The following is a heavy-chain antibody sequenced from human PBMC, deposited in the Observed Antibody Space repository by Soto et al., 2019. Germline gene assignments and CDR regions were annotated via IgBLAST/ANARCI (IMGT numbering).Heavy chain of an antibody. D-gene: IGHD3-9*01. CDR3: EIPYYDILTGDLDAFDI. CDR1: GYSFTSYW. CDR2: IYPGDSDT. Sequence: GESLKISCKGSGYSFTSYWIGWVRQMPGKGLEWMGIIYPGDSDTRYSPSFQGQVTISADKSISTAYLQWSSLKASDTAMYYCEIPYYDILTGDLDAFDIWGQGTMVNVS. J-gene: IGHJ3*02. V-gene: IGHV5-51*01.